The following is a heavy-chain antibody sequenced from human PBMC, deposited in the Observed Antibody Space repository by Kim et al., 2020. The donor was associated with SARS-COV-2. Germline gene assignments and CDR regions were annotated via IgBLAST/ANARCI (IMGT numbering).Heavy chain of an antibody. J-gene: IGHJ4*02. Sequence: SETLSLTCTVSGGSISSADSYWSWIRQHPGEGLEWIGYIYYIGSYYYNPSLRSRLTLSVDTSNNQFSLKLNSVTAADTAVYYCARTQYCSGDTCYFGHFDYWGPGALVTVSS. D-gene: IGHD2-15*01. CDR2: IYYIGSY. V-gene: IGHV4-31*03. CDR1: GGSISSADSY. CDR3: ARTQYCSGDTCYFGHFDY.